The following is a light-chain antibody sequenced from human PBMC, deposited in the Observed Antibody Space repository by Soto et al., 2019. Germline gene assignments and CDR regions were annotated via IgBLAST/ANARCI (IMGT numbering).Light chain of an antibody. J-gene: IGKJ1*01. Sequence: ELVLTQSPATLSSFPGDRVTLSCRASQYINTRLAWYQHRPGQAPRLLIYQTSLRAAGIPARFSDSGSGTDFTLIITDVQHEDFALYYCHQRQSWPRTFGQGTKVDIK. CDR2: QTS. CDR3: HQRQSWPRT. V-gene: IGKV3-11*01. CDR1: QYINTR.